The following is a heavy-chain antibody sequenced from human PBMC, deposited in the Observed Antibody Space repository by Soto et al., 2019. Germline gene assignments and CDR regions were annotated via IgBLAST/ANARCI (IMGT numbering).Heavy chain of an antibody. CDR1: GFTFSSYA. V-gene: IGHV3-23*01. CDR2: IGGRGDST. CDR3: AKDLIYGYNSGRPFAS. J-gene: IGHJ4*02. Sequence: EVQLLESGGGLVQPGGSLRLSCAASGFTFSSYAMSWVRQAPGKGLEWVSAIGGRGDSTYYADSVKGRFTISRDNSRETLYLQMNSLRAEDTAVYYCAKDLIYGYNSGRPFASWGQGTLVTVSS. D-gene: IGHD6-19*01.